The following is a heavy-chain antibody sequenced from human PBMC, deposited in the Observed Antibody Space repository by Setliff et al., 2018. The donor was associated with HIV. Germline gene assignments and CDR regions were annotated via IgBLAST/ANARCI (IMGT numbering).Heavy chain of an antibody. CDR1: AGSISSSNYY. V-gene: IGHV4-61*05. CDR3: ASAGSGTRAPPRY. CDR2: IYYSGST. D-gene: IGHD1-1*01. Sequence: SETLSLTCTVSAGSISSSNYYWGWIRQPPGKGLEWIGYIYYSGSTNYNPSLKSRVTISVDTSKNLFALNLTSVTAADTAVYYCASAGSGTRAPPRYWGQGTLVTVSS. J-gene: IGHJ4*02.